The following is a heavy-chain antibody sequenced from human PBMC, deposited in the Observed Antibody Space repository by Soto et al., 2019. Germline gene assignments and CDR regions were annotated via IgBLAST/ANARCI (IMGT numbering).Heavy chain of an antibody. D-gene: IGHD6-19*01. CDR1: GGSISSSNW. CDR3: ARGVAVAGIGVDWFDP. V-gene: IGHV4-4*02. J-gene: IGHJ5*02. CDR2: IYHSGST. Sequence: SETLSLTCAVSGGSISSSNWWSWVRQPAGKGLEWIGEIYHSGSTNYNPSLKSRVTISVDKSKNQFSLKLSSVTAADTAVYYCARGVAVAGIGVDWFDPWGQGTLVTVSS.